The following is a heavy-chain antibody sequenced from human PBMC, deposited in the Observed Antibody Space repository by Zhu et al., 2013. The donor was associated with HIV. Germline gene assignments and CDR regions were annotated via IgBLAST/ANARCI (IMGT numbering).Heavy chain of an antibody. CDR3: ARTPTVGIVVVPAAIFWFDP. Sequence: QVQLVQSGAEVKKPGSSVKVSCKASGGTFSSYAISWVRQAPGQGLEWMGGIIPIFGTANYAQKFQGRVTITADESTSTAYMELSSLRSEDTAVYYCARTPTVGIVVVPAAIFWFDPWGQGTLVTVSS. CDR2: IIPIFGTA. D-gene: IGHD2-2*02. CDR1: GGTFSSYA. V-gene: IGHV1-69*01. J-gene: IGHJ5*02.